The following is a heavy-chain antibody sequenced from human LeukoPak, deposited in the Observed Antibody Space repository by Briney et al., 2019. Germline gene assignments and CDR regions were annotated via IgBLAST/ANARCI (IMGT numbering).Heavy chain of an antibody. CDR2: IYYSGST. D-gene: IGHD4-11*01. J-gene: IGHJ5*02. Sequence: SGTLSLTCTVSGGSTNSYYWSWIRQPPGKGLEWIGYIYYSGSTNYNPSLKSRVTISVDTSKNQFSLKLSSVTAADTAVYYCARDRYDYPQGWFDPWGQGTLVTVSS. CDR3: ARDRYDYPQGWFDP. CDR1: GGSTNSYY. V-gene: IGHV4-59*01.